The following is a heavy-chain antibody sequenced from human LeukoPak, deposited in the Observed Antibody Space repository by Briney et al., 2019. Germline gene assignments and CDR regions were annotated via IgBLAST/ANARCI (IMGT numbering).Heavy chain of an antibody. Sequence: PGGSLRLSCAASGFTFSSYEMNWVRQAPGKGLEWVSYISSSGRSIYYADSVKGRFTISRDNAKNSLYLQMNSLRAEDTAVYYCARGGSWWAPLDPWGQGTLVTVSS. D-gene: IGHD3-10*01. J-gene: IGHJ5*02. CDR2: ISSSGRSI. V-gene: IGHV3-48*03. CDR1: GFTFSSYE. CDR3: ARGGSWWAPLDP.